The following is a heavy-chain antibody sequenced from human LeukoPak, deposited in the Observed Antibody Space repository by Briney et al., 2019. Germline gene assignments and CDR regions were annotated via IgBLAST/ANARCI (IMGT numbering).Heavy chain of an antibody. CDR2: IYTSGST. CDR1: GGSVSSYY. D-gene: IGHD3-10*01. CDR3: ARGGVRGVIGAWFDP. J-gene: IGHJ5*02. V-gene: IGHV4-4*07. Sequence: SETLSLTCTVSGGSVSSYYWSWIRQPAGKGLEWIGRIYTSGSTNYNPSLKSRVTMSVDTSKNQFSLKLSSVTAADTAVYYCARGGVRGVIGAWFDPWGQGTLVTVSS.